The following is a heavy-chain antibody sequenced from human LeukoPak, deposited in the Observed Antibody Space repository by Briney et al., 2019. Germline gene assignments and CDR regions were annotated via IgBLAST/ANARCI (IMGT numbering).Heavy chain of an antibody. D-gene: IGHD6-19*01. CDR1: GFTFSSYA. CDR2: ISGSAGST. V-gene: IGHV3-23*01. Sequence: GGSLRLSCAASGFTFSSYAMSWVRQAPGKGLEWVSAISGSAGSTYYADSVKGRFTISRDNAKHSVYLQMNSLRAEDTAVYYCATVRGGWYFDYWGQGTLVTVSS. J-gene: IGHJ4*02. CDR3: ATVRGGWYFDY.